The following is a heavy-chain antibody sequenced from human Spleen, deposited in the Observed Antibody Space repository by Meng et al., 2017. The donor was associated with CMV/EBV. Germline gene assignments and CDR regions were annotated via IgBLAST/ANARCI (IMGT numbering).Heavy chain of an antibody. V-gene: IGHV3-30-3*01. Sequence: GESLKISCVVSGFTFSSYAMHWVRQAPGKGLEWVAVISYDGDRKEHAESVKGRLTISRDNSRNTLYLQMNSLRVEDTAVYYCAKDRGYSYGYSGMDVWGQGTTVTVSS. CDR1: GFTFSSYA. J-gene: IGHJ6*02. CDR2: ISYDGDRK. D-gene: IGHD5-18*01. CDR3: AKDRGYSYGYSGMDV.